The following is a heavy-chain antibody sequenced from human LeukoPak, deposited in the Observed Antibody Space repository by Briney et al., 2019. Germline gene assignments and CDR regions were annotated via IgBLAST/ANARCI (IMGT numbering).Heavy chain of an antibody. D-gene: IGHD2-21*01. CDR3: AKFRTNYYYYGMDV. J-gene: IGHJ6*02. CDR1: GFTVSSNY. Sequence: GGSLRLSCAASGFTVSSNYMSWVRQAPGKGLEWVSVIYSGGSTYYADSVKGRFTISRDNSKNTLYLQMNSLRAEDTAVYYCAKFRTNYYYYGMDVWGQGTTVTVSS. V-gene: IGHV3-53*01. CDR2: IYSGGST.